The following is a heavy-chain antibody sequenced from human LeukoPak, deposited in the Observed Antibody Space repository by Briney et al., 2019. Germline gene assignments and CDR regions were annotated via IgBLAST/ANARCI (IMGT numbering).Heavy chain of an antibody. CDR1: GFTFSNYG. V-gene: IGHV3-21*01. D-gene: IGHD3-3*01. J-gene: IGHJ4*02. Sequence: PGGSLRLSCAASGFTFSNYGINWVRQAPGKGLEWVSYISSAGSYIHYADSVKGRFTISRDNAKNSLFLQMNSLRAEDTAVYYCARENYDFWSGNSSFDYWGQGTLVTVSS. CDR3: ARENYDFWSGNSSFDY. CDR2: ISSAGSYI.